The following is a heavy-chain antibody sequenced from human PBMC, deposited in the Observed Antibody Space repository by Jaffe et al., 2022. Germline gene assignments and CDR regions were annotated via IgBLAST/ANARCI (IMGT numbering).Heavy chain of an antibody. Sequence: EVQLVQSGAEVKKPGESLKISCKGSGYSFTSYWIGWVRQMPGKGLEWMGIIYPGDSDTRYSPSFQGQVTISADKSISTAYLQWSSLKASDTAMYYCVRRVLHCSGGSCYSYDAFDIWGQGTMVTVSS. D-gene: IGHD2-15*01. J-gene: IGHJ3*02. CDR3: VRRVLHCSGGSCYSYDAFDI. CDR2: IYPGDSDT. CDR1: GYSFTSYW. V-gene: IGHV5-51*03.